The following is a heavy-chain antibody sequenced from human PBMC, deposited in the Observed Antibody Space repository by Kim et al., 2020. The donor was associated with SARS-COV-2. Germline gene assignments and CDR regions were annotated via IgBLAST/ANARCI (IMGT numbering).Heavy chain of an antibody. CDR3: ARDVWRGVHEYTYALDV. CDR2: ISYDGSNK. V-gene: IGHV3-30*04. J-gene: IGHJ6*01. Sequence: GGSLRLSCAASGFTFNTYAMHWVRQAPGKGLEWVAVISYDGSNKYYADSVKGRFTISRDNSKNTLYLQMNSLRAEDTAVYYCARDVWRGVHEYTYALDV. CDR1: GFTFNTYA. D-gene: IGHD3-10*01.